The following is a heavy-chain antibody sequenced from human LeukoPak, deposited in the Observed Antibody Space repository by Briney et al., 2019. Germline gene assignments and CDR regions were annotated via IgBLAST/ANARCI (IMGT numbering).Heavy chain of an antibody. CDR1: GFTFSSYG. CDR2: IGVGGTT. V-gene: IGHV3-23*01. J-gene: IGHJ4*02. D-gene: IGHD3-22*01. CDR3: AKTQGYYDC. Sequence: PGGSLRLFCAASGFTFSSYGMNWVRQAPGKGLEWVSGIGVGGTTYNADSVKGRFTISRDTSKSTLSLQMNSLRAEDTAVYYCAKTQGYYDCWGQGTLVTVSS.